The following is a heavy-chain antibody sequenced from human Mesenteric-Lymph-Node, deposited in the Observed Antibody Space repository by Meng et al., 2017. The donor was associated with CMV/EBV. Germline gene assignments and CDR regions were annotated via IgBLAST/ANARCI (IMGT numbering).Heavy chain of an antibody. CDR3: AREGYSGHDNFDY. CDR1: GYTFTSYG. D-gene: IGHD5-12*01. V-gene: IGHV1-18*01. Sequence: ASVKVSCKASGYTFTSYGISWVRQAPGQGLEWMGWISAYNGNTNYAQKLQGRVTMTTDTSTSTVYMELSSLRSEDTAVYYCAREGYSGHDNFDYWGQGTLVTVSS. J-gene: IGHJ4*02. CDR2: ISAYNGNT.